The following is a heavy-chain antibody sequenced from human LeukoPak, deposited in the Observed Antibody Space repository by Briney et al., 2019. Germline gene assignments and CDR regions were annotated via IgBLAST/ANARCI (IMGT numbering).Heavy chain of an antibody. D-gene: IGHD1-7*01. CDR3: ARVKLELRFGLKQPNWFDP. J-gene: IGHJ5*02. Sequence: NPSETLSLTCTVSGGSISSGGYYWSWIRQPPGKGLEWIGYIYYSGSTNYNPSLKSRVTISVDTSKNQFSLKLSSVTAADTAVYYCARVKLELRFGLKQPNWFDPWGQGTLVTVSS. CDR1: GGSISSGGYY. V-gene: IGHV4-61*08. CDR2: IYYSGST.